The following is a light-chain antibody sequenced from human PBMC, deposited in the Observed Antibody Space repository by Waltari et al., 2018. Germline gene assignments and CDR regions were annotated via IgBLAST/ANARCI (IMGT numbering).Light chain of an antibody. CDR2: DAT. CDR1: QSVANY. Sequence: EIVLTQSPVTLSLSPGEGATLSCRASQSVANYLAWYQQKPGQAHRLLIYDATNRATGIPARFSGRVSGTDFTLTISSVEPEDFAVYYCQQRADWPLSFGGGTTVEIK. V-gene: IGKV3-11*01. J-gene: IGKJ4*01. CDR3: QQRADWPLS.